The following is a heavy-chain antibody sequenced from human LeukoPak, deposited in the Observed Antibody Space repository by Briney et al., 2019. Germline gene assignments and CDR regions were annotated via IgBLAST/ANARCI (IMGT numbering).Heavy chain of an antibody. Sequence: PSDTLSLTCTVSGGSISIYYWSWIRQPPGEGLEWIGYIYYSGSTNYNPSLKSRVTISVDTSKNQFSPKLSSVTAADTAVYYCASMVRGAALDYWGQGTLVTVSS. D-gene: IGHD3-10*01. CDR1: GGSISIYY. J-gene: IGHJ4*02. CDR2: IYYSGST. V-gene: IGHV4-59*08. CDR3: ASMVRGAALDY.